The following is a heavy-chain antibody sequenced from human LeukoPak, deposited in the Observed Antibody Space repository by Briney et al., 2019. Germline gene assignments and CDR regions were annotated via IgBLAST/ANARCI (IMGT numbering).Heavy chain of an antibody. CDR2: IYYSGST. CDR3: ARAKGSIAVAGTFDY. J-gene: IGHJ4*02. CDR1: GGSISSSSYY. D-gene: IGHD6-19*01. V-gene: IGHV4-39*07. Sequence: SETLSLTCTVSGGSISSSSYYWGWIRQPPGKGLEWIGSIYYSGSTYYNPSLKSRVTISVDTSKNQFSLKLSSVTAADTAVYYCARAKGSIAVAGTFDYWGQGTLVTVSS.